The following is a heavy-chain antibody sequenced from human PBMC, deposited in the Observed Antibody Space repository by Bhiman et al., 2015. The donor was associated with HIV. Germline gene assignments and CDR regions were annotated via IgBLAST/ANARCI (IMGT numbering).Heavy chain of an antibody. J-gene: IGHJ4*02. CDR2: IKSKSHGGTA. V-gene: IGHV3-15*01. CDR1: GFTFDNAW. D-gene: IGHD3-10*01. Sequence: ELHLVESGGGLVNPGGSHSLSCAASGFTFDNAWMSWVRQAPGKGLEWVGRIKSKSHGGTADYASPVKGRFTISRDDSKSTLYLHMNSLRTEDTAVYYCARAEMLGFGLLDYWGQGTLVTVSS. CDR3: ARAEMLGFGLLDY.